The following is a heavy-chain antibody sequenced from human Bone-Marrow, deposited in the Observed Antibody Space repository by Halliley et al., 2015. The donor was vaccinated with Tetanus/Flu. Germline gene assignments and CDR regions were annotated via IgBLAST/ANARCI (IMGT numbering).Heavy chain of an antibody. CDR2: IRAYKGNP. CDR3: AREDVATRGGYYFDY. Sequence: MGWIRAYKGNPNFAQKVQGRVTLTTDTSTSTAYMELRSLRSDDTAVYYCAREDVATRGGYYFDYWGQGTLVTVSS. J-gene: IGHJ4*02. V-gene: IGHV1-18*01. D-gene: IGHD5-12*01.